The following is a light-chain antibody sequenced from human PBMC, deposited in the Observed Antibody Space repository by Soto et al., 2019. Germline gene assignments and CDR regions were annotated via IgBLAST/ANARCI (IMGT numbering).Light chain of an antibody. CDR3: SSYTSSSSYV. J-gene: IGLJ1*01. CDR1: SSDFGIYNS. V-gene: IGLV2-14*01. Sequence: QSALTQPASVSGSPGQSITLLCTGTSSDFGIYNSVSWYQQHPGKAPKLMIHDVTNRPSGVSDRFSGSKSGNTASLTISVLQAEDEAAYYCSSYTSSSSYVFGPGTKLTVL. CDR2: DVT.